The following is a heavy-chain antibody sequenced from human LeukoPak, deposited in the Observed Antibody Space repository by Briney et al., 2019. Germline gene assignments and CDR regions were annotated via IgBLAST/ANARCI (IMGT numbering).Heavy chain of an antibody. CDR2: ISWNSGSI. D-gene: IGHD2-15*01. J-gene: IGHJ6*02. CDR1: GFTFDDYA. V-gene: IGHV3-9*01. CDR3: AKDRVAVAYYYYGMDV. Sequence: GGSLRLSCAASGFTFDDYAMHWVRQAPGKGLEWVSGISWNSGSIGYADSVKGRFTISRGNAKNSLYLQMNSLRAEDTALYYCAKDRVAVAYYYYGMDVWGQGTTVTVSS.